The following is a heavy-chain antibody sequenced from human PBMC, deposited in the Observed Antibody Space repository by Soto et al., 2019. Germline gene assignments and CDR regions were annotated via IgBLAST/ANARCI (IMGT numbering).Heavy chain of an antibody. CDR1: GYHFYGYW. CDR3: AKDGLWFGELNWFDP. Sequence: GESLKISCKGSGYHFYGYWIGWMRQMPGKGLEWMGIIYPDHSQTTYSPSLQGQVTMSADNSKNTLYLQMNSLRAEDTAVYYCAKDGLWFGELNWFDPWGQGTLVTVSS. J-gene: IGHJ5*02. D-gene: IGHD3-10*01. V-gene: IGHV5-51*03. CDR2: IYPDHSQT.